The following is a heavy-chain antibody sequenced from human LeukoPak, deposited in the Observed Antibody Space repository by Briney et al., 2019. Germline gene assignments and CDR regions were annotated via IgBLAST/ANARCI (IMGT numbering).Heavy chain of an antibody. CDR1: GFTFNNYA. D-gene: IGHD4-17*01. Sequence: GGSLRLSCAASGFTFNNYAMSWVRQAPGKGLEWVSAVSGSVIGTYYADSVRGRFTISRDTSRNTLYLQMNSLRAEDTAVYYCARVSPNTVTTLQYFDYWGQGTLVTVSS. J-gene: IGHJ4*02. CDR3: ARVSPNTVTTLQYFDY. CDR2: VSGSVIGT. V-gene: IGHV3-23*01.